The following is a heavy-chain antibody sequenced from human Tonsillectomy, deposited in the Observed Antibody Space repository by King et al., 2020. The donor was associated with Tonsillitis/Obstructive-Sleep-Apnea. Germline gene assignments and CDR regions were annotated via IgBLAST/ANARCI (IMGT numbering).Heavy chain of an antibody. CDR2: INPNSGGT. D-gene: IGHD2-21*01. Sequence: VQLVESGAEVKKPGASVKVSCKASGYTFTGYYMHWVRQAPGQGLEWMGWINPNSGGTNYAQKFQGRVTMTRDTSISTAYMELSRLRSDDTAVYYCARDLLPSNTPRPDYWFDPWGQGTLVTVSS. J-gene: IGHJ5*02. CDR1: GYTFTGYY. CDR3: ARDLLPSNTPRPDYWFDP. V-gene: IGHV1-2*02.